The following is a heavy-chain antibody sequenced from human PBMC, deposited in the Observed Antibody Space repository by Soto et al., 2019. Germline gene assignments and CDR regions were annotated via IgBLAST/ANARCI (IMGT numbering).Heavy chain of an antibody. Sequence: SETLSLTCVVYGGSFSGYYWSWIRQSPGKGLEWIGGINHRGSTNYNPSLESRVTISVDTSKNQFSLKLPSVTAADTAMYYYARDGFCTSTTCRVGNWFDPWGQGTLVT. CDR2: INHRGST. D-gene: IGHD2-2*01. J-gene: IGHJ5*02. CDR3: ARDGFCTSTTCRVGNWFDP. CDR1: GGSFSGYY. V-gene: IGHV4-34*01.